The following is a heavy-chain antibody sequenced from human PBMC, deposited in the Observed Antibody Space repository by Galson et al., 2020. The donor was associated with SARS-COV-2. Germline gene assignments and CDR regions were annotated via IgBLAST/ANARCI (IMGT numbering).Heavy chain of an antibody. CDR1: GFTFSDYY. V-gene: IGHV3-11*01. Sequence: GESLKISCAASGFTFSDYYMSWIRQAPGKGLEWVSYIGSSGSTIYYADSVKGRFTISRDNAKNSLYLQMNSLRAEDTAVYYCARNYGDYPCFDYWGQGTLVTVSS. D-gene: IGHD4-17*01. J-gene: IGHJ4*02. CDR3: ARNYGDYPCFDY. CDR2: IGSSGSTI.